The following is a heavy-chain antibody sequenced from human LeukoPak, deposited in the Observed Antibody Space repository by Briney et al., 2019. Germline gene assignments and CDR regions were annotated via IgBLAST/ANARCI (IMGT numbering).Heavy chain of an antibody. CDR1: GFTFSSYW. CDR3: ARVPPMVAFDY. J-gene: IGHJ4*02. Sequence: GGSLRLSCAASGFTFSSYWMHWVRQAPGKGLVWVSRISSDGSSTSYADSVKGRFTISRDNAKNTLYLQMNSLRAEDTAVYYCARVPPMVAFDYWGQGTLVTVSS. V-gene: IGHV3-74*01. D-gene: IGHD4/OR15-4a*01. CDR2: ISSDGSST.